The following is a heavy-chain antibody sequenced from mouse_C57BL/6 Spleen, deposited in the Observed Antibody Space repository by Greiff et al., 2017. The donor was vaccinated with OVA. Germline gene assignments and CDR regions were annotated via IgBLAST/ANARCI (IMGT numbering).Heavy chain of an antibody. CDR2: IDPSDSET. Sequence: QVQLQQPGAELVGPGSSVKLSCKASGYTFTSYWMHWVKQRPIQGLEWIGNIDPSDSETHYNQKFKDKATLTVDKSSSTAYMQLSSLTSEDSAVYYCATGGNYVFDYWGQGTTLTVSS. J-gene: IGHJ2*01. CDR3: ATGGNYVFDY. CDR1: GYTFTSYW. D-gene: IGHD2-1*01. V-gene: IGHV1-52*01.